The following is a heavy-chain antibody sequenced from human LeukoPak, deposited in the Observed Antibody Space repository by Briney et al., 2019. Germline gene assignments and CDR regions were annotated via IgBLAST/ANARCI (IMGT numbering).Heavy chain of an antibody. J-gene: IGHJ4*02. CDR3: ARRGRQQLNY. Sequence: SETLSLTCTVSGYSISSGYYWGWIRQPPGKGLEWIGSIYHSGSTYYNPSLKSRVTISVDTSKNQFSLKLSSVTAADTAVYYCARRGRQQLNYWGQGTLVTVSS. V-gene: IGHV4-38-2*02. CDR2: IYHSGST. CDR1: GYSISSGYY. D-gene: IGHD6-13*01.